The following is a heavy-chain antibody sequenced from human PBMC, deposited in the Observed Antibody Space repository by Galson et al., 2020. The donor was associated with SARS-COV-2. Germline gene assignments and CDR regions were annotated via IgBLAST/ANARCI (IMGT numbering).Heavy chain of an antibody. Sequence: SVKVSCKASGDSFSSYAISWVRQAPGQGLEWVGGVVPMFRATNYAQSFQGRVTITADESTSTAYMTVNSLTSDDTAVYYCARGETAGGPSTLVYWGQGTAVIVSA. D-gene: IGHD6-13*01. V-gene: IGHV1-69*13. CDR3: ARGETAGGPSTLVY. J-gene: IGHJ1*01. CDR1: GDSFSSYA. CDR2: VVPMFRAT.